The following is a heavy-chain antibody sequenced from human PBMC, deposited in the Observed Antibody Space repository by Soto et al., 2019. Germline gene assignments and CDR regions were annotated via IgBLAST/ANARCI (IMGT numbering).Heavy chain of an antibody. CDR1: GGSFSGYY. D-gene: IGHD3-16*01. CDR3: ARGHHFGWFDP. J-gene: IGHJ5*02. Sequence: ETLSLTCAVYGGSFSGYYWSWIRQPPGKGLEWIGEINHSGSTNYNPSLKSRVTISVDTSKNQFSLKLSSVTAADTAVYYCARGHHFGWFDPWGQGTLVTVSS. CDR2: INHSGST. V-gene: IGHV4-34*01.